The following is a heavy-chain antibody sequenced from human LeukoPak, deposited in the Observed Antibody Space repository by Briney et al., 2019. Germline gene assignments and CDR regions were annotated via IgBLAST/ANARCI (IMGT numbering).Heavy chain of an antibody. D-gene: IGHD1-26*01. V-gene: IGHV3-23*01. CDR1: GHTFSSYA. CDR2: ISGSGGIP. CDR3: AKNYSGSYHIDY. Sequence: GGSLRLSCAASGHTFSSYAMSWVRQASGKGLEWVSAISGSGGIPYYADSVKGRFTISIDNSKNTLYLQMNSLRAEDTAVYYCAKNYSGSYHIDYWGQGTLVTVSS. J-gene: IGHJ4*02.